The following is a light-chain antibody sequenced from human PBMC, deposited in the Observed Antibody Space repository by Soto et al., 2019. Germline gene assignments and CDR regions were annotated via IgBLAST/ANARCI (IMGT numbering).Light chain of an antibody. CDR3: SLYTSSSTL. J-gene: IGLJ3*02. Sequence: QSVLTQPPSVSGSPGQSVTISCTGTSSDVGSYNRVSWYQQPPGTAPKLMIYEVSNRPSGVPDRFSGSKSGNTASLTISGLQAEDEADYYCSLYTSSSTLFGGGTKLIVL. CDR1: SSDVGSYNR. CDR2: EVS. V-gene: IGLV2-18*01.